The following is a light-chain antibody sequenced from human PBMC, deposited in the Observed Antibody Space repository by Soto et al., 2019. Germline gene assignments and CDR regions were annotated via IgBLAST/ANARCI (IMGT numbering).Light chain of an antibody. CDR3: QQFDTSPPST. CDR2: GAS. CDR1: HSVSSSY. Sequence: EIVLTQSPGTLSLSPGERATLSCRASHSVSSSYLAWYQQKPDQAPRLLIYGASSRATGIPDRFSGSGSGTDFILTISRLEPEDFAVYYCQQFDTSPPSTFGQGTRLEIK. V-gene: IGKV3-20*01. J-gene: IGKJ5*01.